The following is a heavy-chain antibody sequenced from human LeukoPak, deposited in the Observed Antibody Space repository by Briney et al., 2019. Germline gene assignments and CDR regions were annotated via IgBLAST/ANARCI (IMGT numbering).Heavy chain of an antibody. V-gene: IGHV4-34*01. J-gene: IGHJ3*02. CDR3: ARDGAPYGPDAFDI. D-gene: IGHD3-10*01. Sequence: PSETLSLTCAVYGGSFSGYYWSWIRQPPGKGLEWIGEINHSGSTNYNPSLKSRVTISVDTSKNQFSLKLSSVTAADTAVYYCARDGAPYGPDAFDIWGQGTMVTVSS. CDR2: INHSGST. CDR1: GGSFSGYY.